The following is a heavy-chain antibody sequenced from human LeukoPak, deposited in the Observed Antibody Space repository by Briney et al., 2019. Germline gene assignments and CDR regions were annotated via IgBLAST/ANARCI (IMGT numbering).Heavy chain of an antibody. CDR1: GFTFDDYA. Sequence: PGGSLRLSCAASGFTFDDYAMHWVHQAPGKGLEWVSHISGDGDITYYADSVKGRFTISRDNSRNSLYLQMNSLRTEDTALYYCAKGKYTSSRVPDYWGQGILVTVSS. J-gene: IGHJ4*02. CDR2: ISGDGDIT. CDR3: AKGKYTSSRVPDY. D-gene: IGHD2-2*02. V-gene: IGHV3-43*02.